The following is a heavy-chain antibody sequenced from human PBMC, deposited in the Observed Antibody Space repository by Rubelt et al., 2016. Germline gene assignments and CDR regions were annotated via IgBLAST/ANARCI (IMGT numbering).Heavy chain of an antibody. CDR3: ARDADGMVATHFDY. Sequence: QLQLQESGPGLVKPSETLSLTCTVSSDSINSRSYYWGWIRQPPGKGLEWIGSFDYNGNTYYNPSVKSRVTLSVDTSKNQFSRKLSSVTAADTAVYYCARDADGMVATHFDYWGQGTLVTVSS. V-gene: IGHV4-39*02. J-gene: IGHJ4*02. D-gene: IGHD5-12*01. CDR1: SDSINSRSYY. CDR2: FDYNGNT.